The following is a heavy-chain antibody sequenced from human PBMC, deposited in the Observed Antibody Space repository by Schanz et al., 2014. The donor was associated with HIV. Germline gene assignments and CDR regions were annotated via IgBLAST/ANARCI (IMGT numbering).Heavy chain of an antibody. CDR1: GFIFNDFA. CDR2: ISWNSGSI. CDR3: AKDWARTAGYCFHY. J-gene: IGHJ4*02. V-gene: IGHV3-9*01. D-gene: IGHD3-9*01. Sequence: EVQLVESGGGLVQPGRSLRLSCAASGFIFNDFAMHWVRQAPGKGLEWVSTISWNSGSIAYADSVKGRFTISRDNAKNSLYLQMNSLRAEDTAFYYCAKDWARTAGYCFHYWGQGTLVTVSS.